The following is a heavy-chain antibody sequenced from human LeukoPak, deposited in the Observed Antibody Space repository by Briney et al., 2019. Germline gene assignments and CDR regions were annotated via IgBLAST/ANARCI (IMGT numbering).Heavy chain of an antibody. D-gene: IGHD4-17*01. CDR1: GFTFSSYA. Sequence: GGSLRLSCAASGFTFSSYAMHWVRQAPGKGLEWVAVISYDGRNKYYADSVKGRFTISRDNSKNTLYLQMNNLRAEDTAVYYCARGGGRVTTGGTWFAYWGQGTLVTVSS. V-gene: IGHV3-30*04. CDR2: ISYDGRNK. J-gene: IGHJ4*02. CDR3: ARGGGRVTTGGTWFAY.